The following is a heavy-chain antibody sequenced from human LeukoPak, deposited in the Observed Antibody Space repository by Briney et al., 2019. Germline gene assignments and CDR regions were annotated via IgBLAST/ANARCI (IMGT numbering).Heavy chain of an antibody. V-gene: IGHV4-34*01. D-gene: IGHD5-18*01. CDR3: ARGYSYGAYWFDP. Sequence: SETLSLTCAVYGGSFSDFYWSWIRQPTGKGLEWIGEISRNGGTNYNPSLKSRVTISVDTSKNQFSLKLSSVTAADTAVYYCARGYSYGAYWFDPWGQGTLVTVSS. CDR2: ISRNGGT. J-gene: IGHJ5*02. CDR1: GGSFSDFY.